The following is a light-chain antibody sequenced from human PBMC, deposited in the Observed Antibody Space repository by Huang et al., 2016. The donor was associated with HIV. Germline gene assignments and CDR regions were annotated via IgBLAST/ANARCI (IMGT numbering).Light chain of an antibody. CDR1: QNIGNN. J-gene: IGKJ4*01. Sequence: EIVMTQSPATLSMSPGERATLSCRASQNIGNNLAWYQREPGRAPRLLIYAASTRATGIPARFTGSGSGTEFTLTISSLQSEDFVIDYCQQYKDWPPLTFGGGTKVEIK. V-gene: IGKV3-15*01. CDR3: QQYKDWPPLT. CDR2: AAS.